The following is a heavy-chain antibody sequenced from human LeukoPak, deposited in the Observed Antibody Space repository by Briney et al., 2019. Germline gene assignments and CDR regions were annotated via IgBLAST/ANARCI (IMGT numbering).Heavy chain of an antibody. CDR2: ISDSAGGT. CDR1: GFTFSNHA. D-gene: IGHD3-22*01. CDR3: ARGPDYFDSSGFYPFFFDS. V-gene: IGHV3-23*01. J-gene: IGHJ4*02. Sequence: PGGSLRLSCAASGFTFSNHAMTWVRQAPGKGLEWVSTISDSAGGTYYADSVRGRFTISRDNAQNSLYLQMNSLRAEDTAVYYCARGPDYFDSSGFYPFFFDSWGQGALVTVSS.